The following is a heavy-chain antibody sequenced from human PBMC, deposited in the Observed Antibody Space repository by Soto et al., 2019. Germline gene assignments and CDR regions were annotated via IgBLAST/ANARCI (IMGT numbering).Heavy chain of an antibody. CDR3: ASVSGGVVCATRGYVY. Sequence: SETLSLTCAVYGGSFSGYYWSWIRQPPGKGLEWIGEINHSGSTNYNPSLKCRVTISVDTSKNQFSLKLSSVTAADTAVYYCASVSGGVVCATRGYVYWDQGTLVTVS. CDR1: GGSFSGYY. V-gene: IGHV4-34*01. D-gene: IGHD2-15*01. CDR2: INHSGST. J-gene: IGHJ4*02.